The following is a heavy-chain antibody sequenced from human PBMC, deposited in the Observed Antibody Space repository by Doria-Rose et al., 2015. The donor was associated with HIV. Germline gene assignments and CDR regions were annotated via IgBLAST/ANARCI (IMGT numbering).Heavy chain of an antibody. CDR3: ATGVTLDY. V-gene: IGHV3-21*01. J-gene: IGHJ4*02. CDR2: ISSTSAYI. CDR1: GFTFSSHR. Sequence: EVQLLESGGGLVRPGGSLRLSCATSGFTFSSHRINWARQAPGKGLEWVSSISSTSAYINYADSVRGRFTISRDNARNSLYLQMDSLRAEDTAIYYCATGVTLDYWGQGTLVTVSS. D-gene: IGHD3-10*01.